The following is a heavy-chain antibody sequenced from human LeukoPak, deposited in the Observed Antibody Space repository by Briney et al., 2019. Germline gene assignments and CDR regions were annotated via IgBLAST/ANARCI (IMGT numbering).Heavy chain of an antibody. V-gene: IGHV3-9*01. CDR2: ISWSSGSI. Sequence: PGGSLRLSCAASGFTFDDYAMHWVRQAPGKGLEWVSGISWSSGSIGYADSVKGRFTISRDNAKNSLYLQMNSLRAEDTALYYCAKAKGHDYGDYLDYWGQGTLVTVSS. CDR3: AKAKGHDYGDYLDY. D-gene: IGHD4-17*01. J-gene: IGHJ4*02. CDR1: GFTFDDYA.